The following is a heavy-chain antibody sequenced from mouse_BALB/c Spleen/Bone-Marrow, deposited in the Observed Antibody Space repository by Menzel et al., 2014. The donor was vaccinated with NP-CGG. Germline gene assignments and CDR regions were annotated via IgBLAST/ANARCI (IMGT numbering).Heavy chain of an antibody. CDR2: IDPANGNT. V-gene: IGHV14-3*02. D-gene: IGHD1-1*02. CDR1: GFNIKDTY. CDR3: ARVKLWSYAMGY. J-gene: IGHJ4*01. Sequence: EVQLQQSGAELVKPGASVKLSCTASGFNIKDTYMHWVKQRPEQGLEWIGRIDPANGNTKYDPKFQGKATITADTSSNTAYLQPSSLTSEDTAVYYCARVKLWSYAMGYWGQGTSVTVSS.